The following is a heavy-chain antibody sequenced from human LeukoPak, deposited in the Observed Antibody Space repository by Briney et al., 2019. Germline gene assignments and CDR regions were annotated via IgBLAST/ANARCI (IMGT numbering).Heavy chain of an antibody. CDR2: ISAYNGNT. V-gene: IGHV1-18*04. J-gene: IGHJ4*02. D-gene: IGHD4-23*01. CDR3: ARVDYGGNSGLDY. CDR1: GYTFTGYY. Sequence: ASVKVSCKASGYTFTGYYMHWVRQAPGQGLEWMGWISAYNGNTNYAQKLQGRVTMTTDTSTSTAYMELRSLRSDDTAVYYCARVDYGGNSGLDYWGQGTLVTVSS.